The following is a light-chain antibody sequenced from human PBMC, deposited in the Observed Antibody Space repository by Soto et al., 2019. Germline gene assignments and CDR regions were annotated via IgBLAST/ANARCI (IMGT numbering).Light chain of an antibody. Sequence: QSVLTQPASVSGSPGQSITISCTGTSSDVGAYTLVSWYQQYPGKAPRLIIYEVSKRPSGVPDRFSGSKSGNTASLTVSGLQAEDEADYYCSSYAGSNVVFGGGTKVTVL. CDR3: SSYAGSNVV. J-gene: IGLJ2*01. V-gene: IGLV2-8*01. CDR2: EVS. CDR1: SSDVGAYTL.